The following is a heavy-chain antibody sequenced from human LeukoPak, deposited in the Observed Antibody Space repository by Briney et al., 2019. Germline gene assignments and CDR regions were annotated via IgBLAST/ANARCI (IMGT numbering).Heavy chain of an antibody. CDR3: AKGHSAYGTGFDF. CDR1: GITFSTFA. D-gene: IGHD5-12*01. CDR2: ISGAGDRT. V-gene: IGHV3-23*01. Sequence: PGGSLRLSCAAPGITFSTFAMTWVRQAPGRGLECVSVISGAGDRTYYTETVRGRFTVSRDNSKNTLYLQMNSLRAEDTAVYYCAKGHSAYGTGFDFWGQGTLVTVSS. J-gene: IGHJ4*02.